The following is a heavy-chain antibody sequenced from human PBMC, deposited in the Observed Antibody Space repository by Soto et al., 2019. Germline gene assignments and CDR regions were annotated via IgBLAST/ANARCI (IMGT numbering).Heavy chain of an antibody. J-gene: IGHJ4*02. CDR2: ITAYNGKT. CDR1: GYTFSNYG. Sequence: QVQLVQSGGEVKKPGASVKVSCKASGYTFSNYGVSWVRQAPGQGLEWMGWITAYNGKTNYAHNFEGRGAMTIDTSTSTAYMELRSLRSDDTAVYYCARQHNDLWSDSPDFDYWGQGTLVTVSA. CDR3: ARQHNDLWSDSPDFDY. D-gene: IGHD3-3*01. V-gene: IGHV1-18*04.